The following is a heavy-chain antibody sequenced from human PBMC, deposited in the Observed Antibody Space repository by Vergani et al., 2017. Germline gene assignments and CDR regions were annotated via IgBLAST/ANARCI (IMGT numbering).Heavy chain of an antibody. CDR1: GGTFSSYT. CDR3: ATNPLESDYYYSYMDV. J-gene: IGHJ6*03. V-gene: IGHV1-69*02. Sequence: QVQLVQSGAEVKKPGASVKVSCKASGGTFSSYTISWVRQAPGQGLEWMGRIIPILGIANYAQKFQGRVTITADKTTSTAYMELSSLRSEDTAVYYCATNPLESDYYYSYMDVWGKGTTVTVSS. CDR2: IIPILGIA.